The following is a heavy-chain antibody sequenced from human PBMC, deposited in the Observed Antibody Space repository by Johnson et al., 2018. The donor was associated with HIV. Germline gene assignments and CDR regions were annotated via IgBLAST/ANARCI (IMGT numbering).Heavy chain of an antibody. CDR1: GFTFSSYD. Sequence: VQLVESGGGLVQPGGSLRLSCVASGFTFSSYDMHWVRQATGKGLEWVSAIGTAGDTYYPGSVKGRFTISRENAKNSLYLQMNSLRAGDTAVYYCARSRERGDAFDIWGQGTMVTVSS. J-gene: IGHJ3*02. CDR3: ARSRERGDAFDI. CDR2: IGTAGDT. D-gene: IGHD1-26*01. V-gene: IGHV3-13*01.